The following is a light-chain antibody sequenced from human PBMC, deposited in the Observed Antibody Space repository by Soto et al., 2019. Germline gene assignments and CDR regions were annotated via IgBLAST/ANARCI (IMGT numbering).Light chain of an antibody. J-gene: IGLJ1*01. Sequence: QSVLTQPTSVSGAPGQRVTISCTGSSSNIGAGYDVHWYQQLPGTATKLLIYGNNNRPSGVPDRFSGSKSGTSASLAITGLQAEDEADYYCQSYDSSLISYVFGTGTKVTVL. CDR3: QSYDSSLISYV. CDR1: SSNIGAGYD. V-gene: IGLV1-40*01. CDR2: GNN.